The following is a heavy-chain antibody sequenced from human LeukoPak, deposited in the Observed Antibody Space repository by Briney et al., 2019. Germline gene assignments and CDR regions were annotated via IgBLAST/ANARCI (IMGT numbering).Heavy chain of an antibody. V-gene: IGHV1-2*06. CDR1: GYTFTGYY. CDR2: INPNSGGT. CDR3: ARPDSSGWYVRDAFDI. D-gene: IGHD6-19*01. J-gene: IGHJ3*02. Sequence: ASVKVSCKASGYTFTGYYMHWVRQAPGQGLEWMGRINPNSGGTNYAQKFQGRVTMTRDTSISTAYVELSRLRSDDTAVYYCARPDSSGWYVRDAFDIWGQGTMVTVSS.